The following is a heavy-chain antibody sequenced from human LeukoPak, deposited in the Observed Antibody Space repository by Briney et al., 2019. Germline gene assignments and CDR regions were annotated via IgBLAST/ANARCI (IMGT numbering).Heavy chain of an antibody. Sequence: GGSLRLSCAASGFTFSSYSMNWVRQAPGKGLEWVSSISSSSSYIYYADSVKGRFTISRDNAKNSLYLQMNSLRAEDTAVYYCARVSDYVWGSYRYTLFDYWGQGTLVTVSS. CDR1: GFTFSSYS. J-gene: IGHJ4*02. V-gene: IGHV3-21*01. CDR3: ARVSDYVWGSYRYTLFDY. D-gene: IGHD3-16*02. CDR2: ISSSSSYI.